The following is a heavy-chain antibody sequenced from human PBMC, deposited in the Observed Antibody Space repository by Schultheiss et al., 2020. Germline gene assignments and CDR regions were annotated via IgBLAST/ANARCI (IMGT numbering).Heavy chain of an antibody. CDR2: ISGSGGST. Sequence: GGSLRLSCAASGFTFSSYAMSWVRQAPGKGLEWVSAISGSGGSTYYADSVKGRFTISRDNAKNSLYLQMNSLRAEDTAVYYCARVPFEAWNYGPGGVFDYWGQGTLVTVSS. CDR1: GFTFSSYA. V-gene: IGHV3-23*01. D-gene: IGHD1-7*01. CDR3: ARVPFEAWNYGPGGVFDY. J-gene: IGHJ4*02.